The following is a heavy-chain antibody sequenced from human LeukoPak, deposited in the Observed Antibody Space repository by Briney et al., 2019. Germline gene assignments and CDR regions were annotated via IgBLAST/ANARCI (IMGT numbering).Heavy chain of an antibody. CDR2: INQDGSEE. D-gene: IGHD5-12*01. J-gene: IGHJ4*02. V-gene: IGHV3-7*01. Sequence: GGSLGLSCAASGFTFSNYWMTWVRQAPGKGLEWVAHINQDGSEEHYMDSAKARFAISRDNAKNSLSLQMNSLRAEDTAVYYCVRDGGVSGYDLLDYWGQGTLVTVSS. CDR3: VRDGGVSGYDLLDY. CDR1: GFTFSNYW.